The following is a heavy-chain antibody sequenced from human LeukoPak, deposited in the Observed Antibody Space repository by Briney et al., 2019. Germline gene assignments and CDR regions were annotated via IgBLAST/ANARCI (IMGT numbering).Heavy chain of an antibody. CDR1: GSMFSNYY. D-gene: IGHD6-19*01. Sequence: ASVKVSCKASGSMFSNYYMHWVRQAPGQGLEWMGIINPAGDNTGFEQHFQGRVPLTRDTSTSKASMDLESQRPEATAAYYCARTAWLVENWFGPWGQGNLGPGSS. J-gene: IGHJ5*02. CDR2: INPAGDNT. V-gene: IGHV1-46*01. CDR3: ARTAWLVENWFGP.